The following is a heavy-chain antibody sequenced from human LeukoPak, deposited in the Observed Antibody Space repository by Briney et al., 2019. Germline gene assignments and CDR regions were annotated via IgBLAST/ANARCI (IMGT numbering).Heavy chain of an antibody. CDR3: ARRAYSSSWTEGTYFDY. CDR1: GYSFTSYW. Sequence: GESLKISCKGFGYSFTSYWIGWVRQMPGKGLEWMGIIYPGDSDTRYSPSFQGQVTISADKSISTAYLQWSSLKASDTAMYYCARRAYSSSWTEGTYFDYWGQGTLVTVSS. CDR2: IYPGDSDT. J-gene: IGHJ4*02. V-gene: IGHV5-51*01. D-gene: IGHD6-13*01.